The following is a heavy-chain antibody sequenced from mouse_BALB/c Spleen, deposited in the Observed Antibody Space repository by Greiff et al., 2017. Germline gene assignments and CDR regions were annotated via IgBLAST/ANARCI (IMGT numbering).Heavy chain of an antibody. D-gene: IGHD1-2*01. CDR2: ISYSGST. J-gene: IGHJ4*01. V-gene: IGHV3-2*02. CDR3: ARWRYYGYGYAMDY. CDR1: GYSITSDYA. Sequence: EVQLQESGPGLVKPSQSLSLTCTVTGYSITSDYAWNWIRQFPGNKLEWMGYISYSGSTSYNPSLKSRISITRDTSKNQFFLQLNSVTTEDTATYYCARWRYYGYGYAMDYWGQGTSVTVSS.